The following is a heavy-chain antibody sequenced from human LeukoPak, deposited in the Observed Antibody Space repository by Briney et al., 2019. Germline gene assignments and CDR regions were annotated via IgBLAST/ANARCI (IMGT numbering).Heavy chain of an antibody. CDR1: GGTFSSYA. D-gene: IGHD3-10*01. V-gene: IGHV1-69*05. J-gene: IGHJ4*02. Sequence: ASVKVSCKASGGTFSSYAISRVRQAPGQGLEWMGRIIPIFGTANYAQKFQGRVTITTDESTSTAYMELSSLRSEDTAVYYCARGRGSGSPYDYWGQGTLVTVSS. CDR3: ARGRGSGSPYDY. CDR2: IIPIFGTA.